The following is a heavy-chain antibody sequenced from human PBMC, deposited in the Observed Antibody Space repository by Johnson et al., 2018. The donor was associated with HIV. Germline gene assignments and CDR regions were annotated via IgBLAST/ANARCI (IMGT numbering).Heavy chain of an antibody. J-gene: IGHJ3*02. D-gene: IGHD5-24*01. Sequence: VQLVESGGGVVRPGGSLRLSCAASGFTFDDYGMSWVRQPPGKGLEWVAAIRGSGGSTYYADSVKGRFTISRDNSKNTLYLQINSLTAEDTAVYYCAGGMARIAFDIWGQGTMVTVSS. CDR3: AGGMARIAFDI. CDR1: GFTFDDYG. CDR2: IRGSGGST. V-gene: IGHV3-23*04.